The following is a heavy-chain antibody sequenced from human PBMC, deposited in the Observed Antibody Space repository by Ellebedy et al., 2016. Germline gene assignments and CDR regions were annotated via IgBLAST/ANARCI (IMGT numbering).Heavy chain of an antibody. CDR1: GYTLTELS. D-gene: IGHD3-10*01. J-gene: IGHJ4*02. V-gene: IGHV1-24*01. CDR2: FDPEDGET. CDR3: ATEVGVLWFGETNYFDY. Sequence: ASVKVSCXVSGYTLTELSMHWVRQAPGKGLEWMGGFDPEDGETIYAQKFQGRVTMTEDTSTDTAYMELSSLRSEDTAVYYCATEVGVLWFGETNYFDYWGQGTLVTVSS.